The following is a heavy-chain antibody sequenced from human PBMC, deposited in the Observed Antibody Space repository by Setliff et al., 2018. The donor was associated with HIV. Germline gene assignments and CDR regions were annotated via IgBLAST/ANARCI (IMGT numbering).Heavy chain of an antibody. V-gene: IGHV3-23*01. Sequence: LRLSCAASGFTFSSNAMSWVRQAPGKGLEWVSGMTNNGGTIYYADSVKGRFTISRDNSKNTLYLQMNSLRAEDTAVYYCAKENYYYDSSGYYYFDYWGQGTLVTVSS. J-gene: IGHJ4*02. CDR2: MTNNGGTI. CDR3: AKENYYYDSSGYYYFDY. D-gene: IGHD3-22*01. CDR1: GFTFSSNA.